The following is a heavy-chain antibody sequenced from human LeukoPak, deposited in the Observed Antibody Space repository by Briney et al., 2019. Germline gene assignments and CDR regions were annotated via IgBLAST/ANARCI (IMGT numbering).Heavy chain of an antibody. CDR3: AREEGGSREGDY. CDR2: IYYSGST. Sequence: SETLSLTCAVYGGSFSGYYWSWIRQPPGKGLEWIGSIYYSGSTYYNPSLKSRVTISVDTSKNQFSLKLSSVTAADTAVYYCAREEGGSREGDYWGQGTLVTVSS. V-gene: IGHV4-34*01. J-gene: IGHJ4*02. D-gene: IGHD3-16*01. CDR1: GGSFSGYY.